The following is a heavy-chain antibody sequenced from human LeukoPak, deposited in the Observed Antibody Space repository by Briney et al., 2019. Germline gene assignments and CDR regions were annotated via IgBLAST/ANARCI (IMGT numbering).Heavy chain of an antibody. Sequence: PGGSLRLSCAASGFTFSRYWMHWVRQAPGRGLVWVSRIKTDGTYTSYADSVKGRFTISRDNAKSTLYLQMNALRGEDTAVYYCASEEDGLDVWGQGTTVTVSS. CDR3: ASEEDGLDV. CDR2: IKTDGTYT. V-gene: IGHV3-74*01. CDR1: GFTFSRYW. J-gene: IGHJ6*02. D-gene: IGHD2-15*01.